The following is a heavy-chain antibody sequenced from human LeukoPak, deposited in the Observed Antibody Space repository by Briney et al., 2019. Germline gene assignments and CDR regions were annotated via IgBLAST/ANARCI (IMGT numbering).Heavy chain of an antibody. CDR1: GDSISSYY. D-gene: IGHD2-15*01. CDR3: ARGWAGGIHYYYGMDV. J-gene: IGHJ6*02. CDR2: IYHSGST. Sequence: SETLSLTCTVSGDSISSYYWNWIRQPPGRGLEWIGYIYHSGSTNYNSSLKSRVTISVDTSNNQFSLKLSSVTAADTAVYYCARGWAGGIHYYYGMDVWGQGTTVTVSS. V-gene: IGHV4-59*01.